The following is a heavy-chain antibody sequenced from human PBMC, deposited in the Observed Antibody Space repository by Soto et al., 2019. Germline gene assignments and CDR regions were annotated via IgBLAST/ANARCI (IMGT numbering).Heavy chain of an antibody. CDR2: LWYDGSGE. CDR1: GFTFSDYG. V-gene: IGHV3-33*08. CDR3: ARDSVRFLEHFSKDYFDY. D-gene: IGHD3-3*01. J-gene: IGHJ4*02. Sequence: QVHLVESGGGVVQPGGSLRLSCAGSGFTFSDYGMHWVRQAPGKGLEWVAVLWYDGSGEYYTDSVRGRFTISRVNSKNTLYLQMNNLRDEDTGVYYCARDSVRFLEHFSKDYFDYWGQGTRVIVSS.